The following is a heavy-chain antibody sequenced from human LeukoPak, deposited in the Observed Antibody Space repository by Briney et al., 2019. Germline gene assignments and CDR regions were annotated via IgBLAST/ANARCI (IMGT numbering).Heavy chain of an antibody. V-gene: IGHV3-30*02. CDR1: GFTFSSYG. CDR2: IRYDGSNK. CDR3: AKDFYYYGSGTDY. J-gene: IGHJ4*02. Sequence: GGSLRLSCAASGFTFSSYGMHWVRQAPGKGLEWVAFIRYDGSNKYYTDSVKGRFTISRDNSKNTLYLQMNSLGAEDTAVYYCAKDFYYYGSGTDYWGQGTLVTVSS. D-gene: IGHD3-10*01.